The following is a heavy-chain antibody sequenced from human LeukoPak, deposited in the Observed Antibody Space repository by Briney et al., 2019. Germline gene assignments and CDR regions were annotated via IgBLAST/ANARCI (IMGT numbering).Heavy chain of an antibody. CDR3: ARTDCSGGSCYPAENAFDI. D-gene: IGHD2-15*01. Sequence: PSETLSLTCTVSGGSISSYYWSWIRQPPGKGLEWIGYIYYSGSTNYNPSRKSRVTISVDTSKNQFSLKLSSVTAADTAVYYCARTDCSGGSCYPAENAFDIWGQGTMVTVSS. CDR2: IYYSGST. CDR1: GGSISSYY. V-gene: IGHV4-59*01. J-gene: IGHJ3*02.